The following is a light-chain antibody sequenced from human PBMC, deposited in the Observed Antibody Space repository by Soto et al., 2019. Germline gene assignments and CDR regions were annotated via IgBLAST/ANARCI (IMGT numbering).Light chain of an antibody. CDR2: AAS. J-gene: IGKJ3*01. V-gene: IGKV1-39*01. CDR1: QSISNY. Sequence: DIQMTQSPSSLSASVGDRVTITCRASQSISNYLNWYQQMPGKAPKLLIYAASSLQSGVPSRFSGSGSGTDFTLTISSLQPEDSATYYCQQSYSTPRTFGPGTKVDIK. CDR3: QQSYSTPRT.